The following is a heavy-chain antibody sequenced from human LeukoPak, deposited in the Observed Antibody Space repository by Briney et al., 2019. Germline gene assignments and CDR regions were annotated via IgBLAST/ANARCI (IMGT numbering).Heavy chain of an antibody. CDR1: GFTFSDHY. Sequence: PGGSLRLSCVASGFTFSDHYMSWIRQAPGKGLEWIASISSGSTTHYADSVKGRFTVSRDNAKNPLFLQINSLTGEDTAVHYCARDREYFYASSGYPDYWGQGTLVTVSS. D-gene: IGHD3-22*01. J-gene: IGHJ4*02. V-gene: IGHV3-69-1*02. CDR2: ISSGSTT. CDR3: ARDREYFYASSGYPDY.